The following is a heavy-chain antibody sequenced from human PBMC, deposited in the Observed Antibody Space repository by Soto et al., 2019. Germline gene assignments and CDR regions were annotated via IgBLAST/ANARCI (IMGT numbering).Heavy chain of an antibody. Sequence: EVQLLESGGGLVQPGGSLRLSCAASGFTFSSYAMSWVRQAPGKGLEWVSAISGSGGSTYYADSVKGRFTISRDNSKNPLYLKMNGLRPEDTAVYYCAPSPVAGLAEGPGGGQGTLVTVSS. CDR1: GFTFSSYA. J-gene: IGHJ4*02. CDR2: ISGSGGST. CDR3: APSPVAGLAEGPG. D-gene: IGHD6-19*01. V-gene: IGHV3-23*01.